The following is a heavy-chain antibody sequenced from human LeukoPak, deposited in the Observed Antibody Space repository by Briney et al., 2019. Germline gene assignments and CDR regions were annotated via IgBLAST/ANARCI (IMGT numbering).Heavy chain of an antibody. CDR2: IYTSGTT. J-gene: IGHJ5*02. Sequence: SETLSLTCTVSGGSISSYSWNWIRQPPGKGLEWIGRIYTSGTTNYNPSLVSRVTISVDASINQLSLKPSSVTAADTAVYYCARRVQEARSIGSANWLDPWGQGILVTVSS. CDR3: ARRVQEARSIGSANWLDP. D-gene: IGHD3-10*01. V-gene: IGHV4-4*09. CDR1: GGSISSYS.